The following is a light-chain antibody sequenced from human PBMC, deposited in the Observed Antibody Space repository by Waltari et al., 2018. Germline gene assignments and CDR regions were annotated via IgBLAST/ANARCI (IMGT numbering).Light chain of an antibody. Sequence: QTVVTQEPSFSVSPGGTVTPTCGVSSGSVPDYYPAWYQQTPGQPPRPLLSSPNIRAPGVPDRFSGSTLGNKAALTITGAQADDEADYYCVLYMRNGIYVFGTGTKVTIL. CDR1: SGSVPDYY. J-gene: IGLJ1*01. CDR2: SPN. V-gene: IGLV8-61*01. CDR3: VLYMRNGIYV.